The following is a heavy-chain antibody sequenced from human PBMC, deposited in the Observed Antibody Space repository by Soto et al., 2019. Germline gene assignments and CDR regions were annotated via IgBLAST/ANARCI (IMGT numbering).Heavy chain of an antibody. D-gene: IGHD1-1*01. CDR2: IDPRDSDA. V-gene: IGHV5-51*03. CDR1: GYTFISYW. J-gene: IGHJ4*02. CDR3: ARGPNDLDY. Sequence: EVQLVQSGAEVKKPGDFLKISCQVSGYTFISYWIVWVRQLPGKGLECMGVIDPRDSDARYSPSFQGQVTFSVDKSINTVYLQWNSLKASDTATYYCARGPNDLDYWGQGTLVTVS.